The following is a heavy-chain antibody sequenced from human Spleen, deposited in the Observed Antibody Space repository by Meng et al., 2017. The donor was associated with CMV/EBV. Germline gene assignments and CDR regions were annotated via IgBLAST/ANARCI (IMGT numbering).Heavy chain of an antibody. CDR2: MNPNSGQT. CDR3: ARTQSYYGSGTYNWFDP. V-gene: IGHV1-8*01. D-gene: IGHD3-10*01. J-gene: IGHJ5*02. Sequence: YLFTSYDINWVRQATGQGLEWMGWMNPNSGQTGYAKKFQGRVSFTRNTSMRTAYMELSSLRSEATAVYFCARTQSYYGSGTYNWFDPWGQGTLVTVSS. CDR1: YLFTSYD.